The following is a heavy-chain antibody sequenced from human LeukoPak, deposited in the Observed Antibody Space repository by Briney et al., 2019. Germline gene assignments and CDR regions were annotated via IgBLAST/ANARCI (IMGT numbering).Heavy chain of an antibody. Sequence: ASVTVSCKASGYTFTRYYMHWLRQPPGQGLAWMGWINPNSGGTNYAQKFQGRVTMTRDTSISTAYMELSRLRSDDTAVYYCARSAAAGTETDGMDVWGQGTTVTVSS. CDR2: INPNSGGT. CDR1: GYTFTRYY. J-gene: IGHJ6*02. D-gene: IGHD6-13*01. CDR3: ARSAAAGTETDGMDV. V-gene: IGHV1-2*02.